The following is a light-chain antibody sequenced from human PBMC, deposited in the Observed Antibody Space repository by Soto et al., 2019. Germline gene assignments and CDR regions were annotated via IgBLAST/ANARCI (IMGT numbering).Light chain of an antibody. Sequence: EIVWTKSKATLSLSPGERATLSCRASQSVSSYLAWYQQKPGQAPRLLIYGASTRATGIPARFSGSGSGTEFTLTISSLQSEDFAVYYCQQYNNWPPERTFGQGTKV. CDR3: QQYNNWPPERT. V-gene: IGKV3-15*01. CDR2: GAS. J-gene: IGKJ1*01. CDR1: QSVSSY.